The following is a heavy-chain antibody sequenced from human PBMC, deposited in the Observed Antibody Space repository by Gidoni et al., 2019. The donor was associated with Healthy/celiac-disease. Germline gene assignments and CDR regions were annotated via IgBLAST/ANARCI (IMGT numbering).Heavy chain of an antibody. CDR2: IKSKTDGGTT. D-gene: IGHD3-10*01. CDR3: TTDPEEGRYYGSGSYYNWGWFDP. CDR1: GFTFSKAW. V-gene: IGHV3-15*01. J-gene: IGHJ5*02. Sequence: EVQLVESGGGLVRPGGSLRLSCAASGFTFSKAWMSGARQPPGKGLEWVGRIKSKTDGGTTDYAAPVKGRFTISRDDSKNTLYLQMNSLKTEDTAVYYCTTDPEEGRYYGSGSYYNWGWFDPWGQGTLVTVSS.